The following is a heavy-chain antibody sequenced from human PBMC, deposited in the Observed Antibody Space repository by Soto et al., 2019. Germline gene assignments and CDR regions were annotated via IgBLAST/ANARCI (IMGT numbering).Heavy chain of an antibody. D-gene: IGHD3-9*01. CDR1: GFTFSRNA. CDR3: ARDLRTRKLSLLYDILTDYPPA. Sequence: GGSLRLSCAASGFTFSRNAMSWVRQAPGKGLEWVSGISGGGGATYYADSVKGRFTISRDNSKNTLYLQMNSLRAEDTAVYYRARDLRTRKLSLLYDILTDYPPAWGQGTLVTVSS. J-gene: IGHJ5*01. V-gene: IGHV3-23*01. CDR2: ISGGGGAT.